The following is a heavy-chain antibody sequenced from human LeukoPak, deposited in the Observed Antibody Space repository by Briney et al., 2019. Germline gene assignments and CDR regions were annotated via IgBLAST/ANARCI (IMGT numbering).Heavy chain of an antibody. J-gene: IGHJ4*02. Sequence: GGSLRLSCAASGFTFSSYWMHWVRQAPGKGLVWVSRINSDGSSTSYADSVKGRFTISRDNAKNTLYLQMNSLRAEDTAVYYCARIPYYSSTNCYPSDYWGQGTLVTVSS. CDR1: GFTFSSYW. V-gene: IGHV3-74*01. D-gene: IGHD2-2*01. CDR2: INSDGSST. CDR3: ARIPYYSSTNCYPSDY.